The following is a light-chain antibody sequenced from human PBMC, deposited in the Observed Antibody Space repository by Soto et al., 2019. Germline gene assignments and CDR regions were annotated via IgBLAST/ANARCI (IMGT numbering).Light chain of an antibody. CDR3: QQYGSSSWT. Sequence: EIVLTQSPGTLSSSPGERATLSRRASQSVSSSYLAWYRQKPGQAPRLLIYAASSRATGIPDRFSGSGSGTDFTLTISRLESEDFAVYYCQQYGSSSWTFGQGTKVEFK. V-gene: IGKV3-20*01. CDR2: AAS. J-gene: IGKJ1*01. CDR1: QSVSSSY.